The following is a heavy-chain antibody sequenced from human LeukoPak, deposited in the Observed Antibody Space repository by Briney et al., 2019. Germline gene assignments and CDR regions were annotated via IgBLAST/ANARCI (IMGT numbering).Heavy chain of an antibody. Sequence: GGSLRLSCAASGFTFSSYSMNWVRQAPGKGLEWVSYISSSSSTIYYGDSVKGRFTISRDNAKNSLYLQMNSLRDEDTAVYYCARDFIYYYDSSGSLDYWGQGTLVTVSS. CDR3: ARDFIYYYDSSGSLDY. V-gene: IGHV3-48*02. J-gene: IGHJ4*02. CDR1: GFTFSSYS. D-gene: IGHD3-22*01. CDR2: ISSSSSTI.